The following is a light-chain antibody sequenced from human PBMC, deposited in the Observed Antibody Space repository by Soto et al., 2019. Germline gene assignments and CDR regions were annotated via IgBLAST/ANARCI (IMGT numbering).Light chain of an antibody. CDR2: GAS. V-gene: IGKV3-15*01. J-gene: IGKJ3*01. CDR3: QQYNNWHPGA. Sequence: EIVMTLSPATLTVSPGERVTLSCRASQSVSSNLAWYQQKPGQAPRLLIFGASTRATGIPARFSGSGSGTEFALTISSLQSEDFAVYYCQQYNNWHPGAFGPGTKVDIK. CDR1: QSVSSN.